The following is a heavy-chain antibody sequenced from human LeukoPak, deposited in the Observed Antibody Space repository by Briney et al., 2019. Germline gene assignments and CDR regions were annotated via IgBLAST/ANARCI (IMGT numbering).Heavy chain of an antibody. D-gene: IGHD3-10*01. Sequence: SETLSLTCTVSGGSISSGGYYWGWIRQHPGKGLEWIGYIYYSGSTYYNPSLKSRVTISVDTSKNQFSLKLSSVTAADTAVYYCATQTNYYGSVEIWGQGTMVTVSS. V-gene: IGHV4-31*03. CDR1: GGSISSGGYY. J-gene: IGHJ3*02. CDR2: IYYSGST. CDR3: ATQTNYYGSVEI.